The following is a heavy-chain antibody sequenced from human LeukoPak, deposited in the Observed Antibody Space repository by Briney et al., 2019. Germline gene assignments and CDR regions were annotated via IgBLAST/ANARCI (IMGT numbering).Heavy chain of an antibody. V-gene: IGHV4-59*01. D-gene: IGHD6-6*01. J-gene: IGHJ5*02. Sequence: PSETLSLTCTVSGGSISSYYWSWIRQPPGKGLEWIGYIYYSGSTNYNPSLKSRVTISVDTSKNQFSLKLSSVTAADTAVYYCARAARGPPGFDPWGQGTLVTVSS. CDR2: IYYSGST. CDR3: ARAARGPPGFDP. CDR1: GGSISSYY.